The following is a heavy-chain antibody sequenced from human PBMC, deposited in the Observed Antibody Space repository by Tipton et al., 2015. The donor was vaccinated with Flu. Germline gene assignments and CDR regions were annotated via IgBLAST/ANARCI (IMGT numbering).Heavy chain of an antibody. V-gene: IGHV4-39*01. D-gene: IGHD4-11*01. CDR2: IYSSGST. CDR1: GGSISSSSDY. J-gene: IGHJ5*01. CDR3: ARRDFSNYVSEPKNWFDS. Sequence: GLVKPSETLSLTCNVSGGSISSSSDYWGWIRQPPGKGLEWIGTIYSSGSTYFNPSLRSRVTISVDTSKNQFSLRLASVTAADTAVYFCARRDFSNYVSEPKNWFDSWGQGTLVTVSS.